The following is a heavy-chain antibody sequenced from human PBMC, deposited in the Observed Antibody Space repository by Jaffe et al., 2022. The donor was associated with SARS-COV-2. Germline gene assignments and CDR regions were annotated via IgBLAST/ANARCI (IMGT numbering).Heavy chain of an antibody. CDR3: ARGVGYCSGGSCDYYYYGMDV. CDR2: INSDGSST. Sequence: EVQLVESGGGLVQPGGSLRLSCAASGFTFSSYWMHWVRQAPGKGLVWVSRINSDGSSTSYADSVKGRFTISRDNAKNTLYLQMNSLRAEDTAVYYCARGVGYCSGGSCDYYYYGMDVWGQGTTVTVSS. V-gene: IGHV3-74*01. CDR1: GFTFSSYW. J-gene: IGHJ6*02. D-gene: IGHD2-15*01.